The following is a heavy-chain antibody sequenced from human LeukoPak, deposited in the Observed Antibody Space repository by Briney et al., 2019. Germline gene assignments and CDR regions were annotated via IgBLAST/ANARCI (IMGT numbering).Heavy chain of an antibody. CDR2: MNPNSGNT. CDR3: ARADGYSYGDDY. V-gene: IGHV1-8*01. D-gene: IGHD5-18*01. J-gene: IGHJ4*02. Sequence: ASVKASCKASGYTFTSYDINWVRQATGQGLEWMGWMNPNSGNTGYAQKFQGRVTMTRNTSISTAYMELSSLRSEDTAVYYCARADGYSYGDDYWGQGTLVTVSS. CDR1: GYTFTSYD.